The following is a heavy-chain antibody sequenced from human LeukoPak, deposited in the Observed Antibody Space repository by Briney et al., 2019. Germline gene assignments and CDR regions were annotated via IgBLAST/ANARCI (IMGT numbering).Heavy chain of an antibody. D-gene: IGHD6-13*01. Sequence: GASVKVSCKASGYTFTSFGISWVRQAPGQGLEWVGWSNSNTGNTNYAQKFQGRVTMTTDTSTSTAYVEVRSLRSDDTAVYYCARDGSSSWYQNWGQGTLVTVSS. CDR2: SNSNTGNT. V-gene: IGHV1-18*01. CDR1: GYTFTSFG. J-gene: IGHJ4*02. CDR3: ARDGSSSWYQN.